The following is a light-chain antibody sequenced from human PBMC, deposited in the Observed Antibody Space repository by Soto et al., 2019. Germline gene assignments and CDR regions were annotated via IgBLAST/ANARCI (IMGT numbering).Light chain of an antibody. J-gene: IGKJ1*01. Sequence: EIVLTQSPGTLSLSPGERATLSYRASRSVSSSYLAWYQQKPGQAPRLLIYGASSRATGIPDRFSGSGSGTDFTLTISRLEPEDFAVYYCQQYGSSPWTFGQGTKV. CDR2: GAS. CDR1: RSVSSSY. V-gene: IGKV3-20*01. CDR3: QQYGSSPWT.